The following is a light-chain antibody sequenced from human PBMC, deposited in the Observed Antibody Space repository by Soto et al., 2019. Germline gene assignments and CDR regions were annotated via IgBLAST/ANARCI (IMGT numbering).Light chain of an antibody. J-gene: IGLJ2*01. CDR1: SSDIGDFDY. Sequence: QPVLTQPASVSGSPGQSITISCTGTSSDIGDFDYVSWYQQHPTTAPKLMIFEVSHRPSGVSNRFSGSKSGSTASLTISGLQAEDEADYYCSSFTGTTTVVFGGGTKLTVL. V-gene: IGLV2-14*01. CDR2: EVS. CDR3: SSFTGTTTVV.